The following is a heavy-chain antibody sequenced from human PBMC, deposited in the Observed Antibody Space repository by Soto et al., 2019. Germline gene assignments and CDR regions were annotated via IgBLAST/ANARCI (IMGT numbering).Heavy chain of an antibody. Sequence: TSETLSLTCTVSGGPLSSYYWSWIRQPPGKGLEWIGYIYYSGSTNYNPSLKSRVTISVDTSKNQFSLKLSSVTAADTAVYYCPRDVIGGFWSGYYDVWGKGTTVTVSS. CDR1: GGPLSSYY. CDR2: IYYSGST. CDR3: PRDVIGGFWSGYYDV. J-gene: IGHJ6*04. V-gene: IGHV4-59*12. D-gene: IGHD3-3*01.